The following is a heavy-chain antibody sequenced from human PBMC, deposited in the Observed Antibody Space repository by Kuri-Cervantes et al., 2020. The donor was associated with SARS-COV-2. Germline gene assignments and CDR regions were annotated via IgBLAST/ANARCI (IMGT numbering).Heavy chain of an antibody. Sequence: GGSLRLSCAASGFTFSSYGMHWVRQAPGKGLEWVAVIWYDGSNKYYADSVKGRFTISRDNSKNTLYLQMNSLRAEDTAVYYCAKGSYCSSTSCPYGMDVWGQGTTVTVSS. J-gene: IGHJ6*01. CDR1: GFTFSSYG. CDR2: IWYDGSNK. V-gene: IGHV3-30*02. CDR3: AKGSYCSSTSCPYGMDV. D-gene: IGHD2-2*01.